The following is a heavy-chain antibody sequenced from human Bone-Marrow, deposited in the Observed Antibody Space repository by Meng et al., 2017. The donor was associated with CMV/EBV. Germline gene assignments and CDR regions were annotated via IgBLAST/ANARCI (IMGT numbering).Heavy chain of an antibody. Sequence: GESLKISCATSGFTFNDYAFHWVRQAPGKGLEWVSYISSSSSTIYYADSVKGRFTISRDNAKNSLYLQMNSLRAEDTAVYYCARDEAVAGLLFDYWGQGTLVPVSS. J-gene: IGHJ4*02. CDR2: ISSSSSTI. CDR3: ARDEAVAGLLFDY. V-gene: IGHV3-48*04. D-gene: IGHD6-19*01. CDR1: GFTFNDYA.